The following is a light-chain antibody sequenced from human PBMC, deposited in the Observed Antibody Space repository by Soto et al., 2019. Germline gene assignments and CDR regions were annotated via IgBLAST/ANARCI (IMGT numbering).Light chain of an antibody. V-gene: IGKV3-20*01. CDR1: QRVGGSS. J-gene: IGKJ4*01. Sequence: EIVLTQSPGTLSLSPGKRATLSARPIQRVGGSSLAWYQQKPGQAPRLLIYATSSRATGIPDRFSGSGSGTDFLLTISRLEPEDFAVYYCQQFGSSPPLTFGGGTKVEIK. CDR3: QQFGSSPPLT. CDR2: ATS.